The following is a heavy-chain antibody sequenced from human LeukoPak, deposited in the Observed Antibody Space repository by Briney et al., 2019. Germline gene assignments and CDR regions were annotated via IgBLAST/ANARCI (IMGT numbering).Heavy chain of an antibody. CDR2: TYYRSKWYN. Sequence: SQTLSLTCAISGDSVSSNSAAWNWIRQSPSRGLEWLGRTYYRSKWYNDYAVSVKSRITINPDTSKNQFSLQLNSVTPEDTAVYYCARAGGGQRVRGVIVWTYYFDYWGQGTLVTVSS. CDR1: GDSVSSNSAA. D-gene: IGHD3-10*01. V-gene: IGHV6-1*01. J-gene: IGHJ4*02. CDR3: ARAGGGQRVRGVIVWTYYFDY.